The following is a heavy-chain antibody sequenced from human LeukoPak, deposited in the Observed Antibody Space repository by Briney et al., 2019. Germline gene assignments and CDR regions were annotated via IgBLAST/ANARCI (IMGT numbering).Heavy chain of an antibody. V-gene: IGHV3-21*01. CDR2: ISSSSSYI. CDR1: GFTFSSYS. CDR3: ARAYYDFWSGYVDY. D-gene: IGHD3-3*01. Sequence: GGSLRLSCAPPGFTFSSYSMNWVRQAPGKGLEWVSSISSSSSYIYYADSVKGRFTISRDNAKNSLYLQMNSLRAEDTAVYYCARAYYDFWSGYVDYWGQGTLVTVSS. J-gene: IGHJ4*02.